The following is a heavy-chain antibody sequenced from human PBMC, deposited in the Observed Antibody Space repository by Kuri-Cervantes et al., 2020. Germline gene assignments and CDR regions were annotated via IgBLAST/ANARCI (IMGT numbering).Heavy chain of an antibody. J-gene: IGHJ6*02. CDR3: AKDWYYYDSSGYYWGLYYYYYGMDV. CDR2: ISGSGGST. Sequence: GESLKISCAASGFTFSSYAMSWVRQAPGKGLEWVSAISGSGGSTYYADSVKGRFTISRDNSKNTLYLQMNSLRAEDTAVYYCAKDWYYYDSSGYYWGLYYYYYGMDVWGQGTTVTVSS. CDR1: GFTFSSYA. V-gene: IGHV3-23*01. D-gene: IGHD3-22*01.